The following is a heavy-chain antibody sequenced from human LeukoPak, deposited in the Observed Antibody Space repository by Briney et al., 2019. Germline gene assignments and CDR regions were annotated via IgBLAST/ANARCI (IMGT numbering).Heavy chain of an antibody. CDR3: ARHTYARPFDS. V-gene: IGHV4-59*08. D-gene: IGHD6-6*01. CDR2: IYYSGDS. Sequence: PSETLSLTCAVSGVSLSGSYWSWVRQPPGKGLEWVGYIYYSGDSNYNPSLKSRATISVDTSKSQFSLKVSSVTAADTAIYYCARHTYARPFDSWGQGTPVTVSS. J-gene: IGHJ4*02. CDR1: GVSLSGSY.